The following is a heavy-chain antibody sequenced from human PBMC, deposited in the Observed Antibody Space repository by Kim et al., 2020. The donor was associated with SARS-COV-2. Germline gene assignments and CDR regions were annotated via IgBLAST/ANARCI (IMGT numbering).Heavy chain of an antibody. J-gene: IGHJ4*02. CDR3: AREPLIYYFDY. Sequence: YVNPTLKSLVTISVDTSKNQFSLKLSAVTAADTAVYYWAREPLIYYFDYWGQGTLVTVSS. V-gene: IGHV4-30-2*05.